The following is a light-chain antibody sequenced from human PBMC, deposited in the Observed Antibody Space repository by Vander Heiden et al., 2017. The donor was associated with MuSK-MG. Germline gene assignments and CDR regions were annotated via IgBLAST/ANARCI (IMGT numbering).Light chain of an antibody. CDR3: HSCASSMSGVV. CDR1: SSNIGTGYD. J-gene: IGLJ3*02. CDR2: GNS. Sequence: QSVLTQPPSLSGAPRDRVSISCTGSSSNIGTGYDVHWYQQLQGPENKILSEGNSSRPSGVADRLSCSKAGSSDSRELNGLQAQDEAEAYCHSCASSMSGVVCGGGTKLTVL. V-gene: IGLV1-40*01.